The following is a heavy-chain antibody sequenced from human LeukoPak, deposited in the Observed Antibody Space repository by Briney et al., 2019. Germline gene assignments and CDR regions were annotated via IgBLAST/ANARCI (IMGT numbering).Heavy chain of an antibody. CDR3: ALGVWGF. CDR2: IKTKADGATT. V-gene: IGHV3-15*01. J-gene: IGHJ4*02. CDR1: GFTFGHAW. Sequence: GGSLRLSCAASGFTFGHAWMTWVRQAPGKGLEWVGRIKTKADGATTDYAAPVKGRFTMSRDDSKNTLYLQMNSLKTEDTAVYYCALGVWGFWGQGTLVTVSS. D-gene: IGHD4/OR15-4a*01.